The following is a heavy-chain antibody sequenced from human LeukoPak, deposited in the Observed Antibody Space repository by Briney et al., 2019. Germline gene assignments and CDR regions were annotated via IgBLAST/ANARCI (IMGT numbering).Heavy chain of an antibody. Sequence: PSETLSLTCAVYGGSFSGYYWSWIRQPPGKGLVWIGEINHSGSTNYNPSLKSRVTISVDTSKNQFSLKLSSVTAADTAVYYCARDGGAGGYYYYGMDVWGQGTTVTVSS. V-gene: IGHV4-34*01. CDR2: INHSGST. CDR3: ARDGGAGGYYYYGMDV. J-gene: IGHJ6*02. CDR1: GGSFSGYY. D-gene: IGHD4-23*01.